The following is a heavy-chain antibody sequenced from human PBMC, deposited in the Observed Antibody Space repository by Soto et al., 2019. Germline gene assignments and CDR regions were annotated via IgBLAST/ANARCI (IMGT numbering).Heavy chain of an antibody. CDR1: GFAFSSDE. Sequence: PGGSPRLASAASGFAFSSDEMNWVRQVPGQGLEWVSYISSSGSTIYYADSVKGRFTISRDNAKNSLYLQMNSLRAEDTAVYYCARDQGFWSGAFYYYYGMDVWGQGTTVTVSS. V-gene: IGHV3-48*03. CDR2: ISSSGSTI. J-gene: IGHJ6*02. D-gene: IGHD3-3*01. CDR3: ARDQGFWSGAFYYYYGMDV.